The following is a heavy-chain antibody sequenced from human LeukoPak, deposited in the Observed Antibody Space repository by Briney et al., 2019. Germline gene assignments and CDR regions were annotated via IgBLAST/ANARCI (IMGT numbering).Heavy chain of an antibody. CDR3: ARVTADYGDYVYYYYYGMDV. J-gene: IGHJ6*02. CDR1: GFTFSSYA. Sequence: GGSLRLSCAASGFTFSSYAMHWVRQAPGKGLEWVAVISYDGSNKYYADSVKGRFTISRDNSKNTLYLQMGSLRAEDMAVYYCARVTADYGDYVYYYYYGMDVWGQGTTVTVSS. CDR2: ISYDGSNK. D-gene: IGHD4-17*01. V-gene: IGHV3-30*14.